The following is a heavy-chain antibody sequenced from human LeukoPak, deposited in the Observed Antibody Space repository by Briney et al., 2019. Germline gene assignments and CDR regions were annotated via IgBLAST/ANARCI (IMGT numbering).Heavy chain of an antibody. V-gene: IGHV1-2*02. J-gene: IGHJ4*02. CDR1: GYTFTGYY. CDR2: INPNSGGT. CDR3: ARYSTVTVYYFDY. Sequence: EASVKVSCKASGYTFTGYYIHWVRQAPGQGLEWMGWINPNSGGTNYAQKLQGRVTMTRDTSISTACMELSRLRSDDTAVYYCARYSTVTVYYFDYWGQGTLVTVSS. D-gene: IGHD4-17*01.